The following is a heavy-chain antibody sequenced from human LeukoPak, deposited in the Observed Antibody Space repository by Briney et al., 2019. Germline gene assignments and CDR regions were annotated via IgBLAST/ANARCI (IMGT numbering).Heavy chain of an antibody. CDR3: ARSDYYDSSGYATDYYYYYGMDV. Sequence: GASVKVSCKASGYTFTGYYMHWVRQAPGQGLEWMGWINPNSGGTNYAQKFQGRVTMTRDTSISTAYMELSRLRSDDTAVYYCARSDYYDSSGYATDYYYYYGMDVWGQGTTVTVSS. V-gene: IGHV1-2*02. D-gene: IGHD3-22*01. CDR2: INPNSGGT. CDR1: GYTFTGYY. J-gene: IGHJ6*02.